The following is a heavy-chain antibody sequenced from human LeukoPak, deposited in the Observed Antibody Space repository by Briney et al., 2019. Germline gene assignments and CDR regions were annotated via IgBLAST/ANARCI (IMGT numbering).Heavy chain of an antibody. Sequence: GGSLRLSCAASGFTVSSNYMSWVRQAPGKGLEWVSVIYSGGSTYCADSVKDRFTISRDNSKNTLYLQMNSLRAEDTAVYYCARRDGYNSQVDYWGQGTLVTVSS. CDR1: GFTVSSNY. V-gene: IGHV3-53*01. D-gene: IGHD5-24*01. CDR2: IYSGGST. CDR3: ARRDGYNSQVDY. J-gene: IGHJ4*02.